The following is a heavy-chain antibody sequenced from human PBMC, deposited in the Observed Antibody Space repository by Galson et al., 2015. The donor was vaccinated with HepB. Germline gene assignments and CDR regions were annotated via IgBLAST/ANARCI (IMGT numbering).Heavy chain of an antibody. CDR1: GFNFSGSA. CDR2: IRSKTSNYAA. D-gene: IGHD6-13*01. CDR3: VRMGDLSGYSSR. J-gene: IGHJ4*02. Sequence: SLRLSCAASGFNFSGSAIHWVRQASGKGPEWIGRIRSKTSNYAALYVQSLKGRFTISRDDSRNMAYLHMRSLKTDDTAVYCCVRMGDLSGYSSRWGQGTLVTVSS. V-gene: IGHV3-73*01.